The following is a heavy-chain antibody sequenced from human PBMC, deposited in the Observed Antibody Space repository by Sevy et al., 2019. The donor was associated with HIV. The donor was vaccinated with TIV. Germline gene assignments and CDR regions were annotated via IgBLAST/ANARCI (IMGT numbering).Heavy chain of an antibody. CDR1: GYTFTRYG. CDR2: ISAYNGNT. V-gene: IGHV1-18*01. CDR3: ARARRPRPYPDPFDI. J-gene: IGHJ3*02. Sequence: ASVKVSCKASGYTFTRYGISWVRQAPGQGLEWMGWISAYNGNTNYAQKLQGRVTMTTDTSTSTAYMELRSLRSDDTAVYYCARARRPRPYPDPFDIWGQGTMVTVSS. D-gene: IGHD2-2*02.